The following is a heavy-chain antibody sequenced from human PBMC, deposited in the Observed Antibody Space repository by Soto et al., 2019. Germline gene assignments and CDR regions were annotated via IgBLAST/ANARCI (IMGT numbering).Heavy chain of an antibody. Sequence: GASVKLSCKASGGTFSSYAISWVRHAPGQGLEWMGGIIPIFGTANYAQKFQGRVTITADESTSTAYMELSSLRSEDTAVYYCARRRDFWSGYQVAFDIWGQGTMVTVSS. V-gene: IGHV1-69*13. CDR3: ARRRDFWSGYQVAFDI. D-gene: IGHD3-3*01. CDR2: IIPIFGTA. CDR1: GGTFSSYA. J-gene: IGHJ3*02.